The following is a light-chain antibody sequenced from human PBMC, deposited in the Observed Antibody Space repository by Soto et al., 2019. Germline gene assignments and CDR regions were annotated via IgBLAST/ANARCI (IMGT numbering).Light chain of an antibody. Sequence: QSVLTQPTSASGTPGQRVTISCSGSSSNIGSNTVNWYQQLPGKAPKLLIYSNNQRPSGVPDRFSGSRSGTSASLAISGLQSEDEGDYYCAAWDDSLNGRGVFGGGTKRTV. CDR2: SNN. J-gene: IGLJ3*02. CDR3: AAWDDSLNGRGV. CDR1: SSNIGSNT. V-gene: IGLV1-44*01.